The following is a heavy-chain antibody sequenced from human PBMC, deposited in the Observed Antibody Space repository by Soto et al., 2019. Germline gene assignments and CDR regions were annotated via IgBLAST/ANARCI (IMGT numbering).Heavy chain of an antibody. D-gene: IGHD6-25*01. CDR3: ARDRQSSSAPLVPLAY. V-gene: IGHV3-48*01. Sequence: PGGSLRLSCAASGFTFSSYSMNWVRQAPGKGLEWVSYISSSSSTIYYADSVKGRFTISRDNAKNSLYLQMNSLRAEDTAVYYCARDRQSSSAPLVPLAYWGQGTLVTVSS. J-gene: IGHJ4*02. CDR2: ISSSSSTI. CDR1: GFTFSSYS.